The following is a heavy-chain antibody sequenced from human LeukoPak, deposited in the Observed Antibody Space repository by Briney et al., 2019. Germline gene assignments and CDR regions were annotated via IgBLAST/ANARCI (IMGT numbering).Heavy chain of an antibody. CDR3: AAYGALDY. D-gene: IGHD4-17*01. Sequence: SGGSLRLSCAASGFTFSSYWMSWVRQAPGKGLEWVAVISYDGSNKYYADSVKGRFTISRDNSKNTLYLQMNSLRAEDTAVYYCAAYGALDYWGQGTLVTVSS. J-gene: IGHJ4*02. CDR1: GFTFSSYW. V-gene: IGHV3-30*03. CDR2: ISYDGSNK.